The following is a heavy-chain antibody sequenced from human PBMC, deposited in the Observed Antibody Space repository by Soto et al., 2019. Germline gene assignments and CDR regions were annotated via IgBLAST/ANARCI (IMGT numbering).Heavy chain of an antibody. V-gene: IGHV3-21*01. CDR2: ISTSSSYI. CDR1: GFTFSSYS. J-gene: IGHJ6*02. D-gene: IGHD6-25*01. Sequence: PGGSLRLSCAASGFTFSSYSMNWVRQAPGKGLEWVSSISTSSSYIYYADSVKGRFTISRDNAKNSLYLQMNSLRAEDTAVYYCASRSLRAGPYGMDVWGQGTTVTVSS. CDR3: ASRSLRAGPYGMDV.